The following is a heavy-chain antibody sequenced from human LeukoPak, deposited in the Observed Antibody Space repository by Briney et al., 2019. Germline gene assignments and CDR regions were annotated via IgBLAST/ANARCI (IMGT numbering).Heavy chain of an antibody. CDR3: ARVHNYCSGGSCYSTAFDI. CDR2: IYTSGST. V-gene: IGHV4-4*07. J-gene: IGHJ3*02. D-gene: IGHD2-15*01. CDR1: GGSISSYY. Sequence: SETLSLTCTVSGGSISSYYWSWIRQPAGKGLEWIGRIYTSGSTNYNPSLKSRVAMSIDTSKNQFSLKLSSVTAADTAVYYCARVHNYCSGGSCYSTAFDIWGQGTMVTVSS.